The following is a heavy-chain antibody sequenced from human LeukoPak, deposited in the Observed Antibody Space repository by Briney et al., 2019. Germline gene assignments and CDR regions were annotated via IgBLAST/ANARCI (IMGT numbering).Heavy chain of an antibody. V-gene: IGHV3-23*01. J-gene: IGHJ4*02. CDR1: GFTFSILA. Sequence: GGSLRLSCAASGFTFSILAMNWVRQAPGKGLEWVSAISGSGGSTYYADFVKGRFTISRDNSKNTLYLQMNSLRAEDTAVYYCAKYFVGGVAYFDYRGQGTLVTVSS. CDR2: ISGSGGST. D-gene: IGHD2-15*01. CDR3: AKYFVGGVAYFDY.